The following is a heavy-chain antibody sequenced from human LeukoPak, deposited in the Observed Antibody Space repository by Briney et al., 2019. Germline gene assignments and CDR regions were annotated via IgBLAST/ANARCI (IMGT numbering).Heavy chain of an antibody. D-gene: IGHD3-22*01. CDR1: GGTFSSYA. V-gene: IGHV1-69*04. J-gene: IGHJ1*01. CDR3: ARVPYYDSSGYYDFQH. Sequence: SVKVSCKASGGTFSSYAISWVRQAPGQGLEWMGRIIPILGIAKYAQKFQGRVTITADKSTSTAYMELSSLRSEDTAVYYCARVPYYDSSGYYDFQHWGQGTLVTVSS. CDR2: IIPILGIA.